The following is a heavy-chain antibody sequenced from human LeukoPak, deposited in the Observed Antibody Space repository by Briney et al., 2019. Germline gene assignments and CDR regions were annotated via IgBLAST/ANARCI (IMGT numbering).Heavy chain of an antibody. CDR1: GGTSSSYA. CDR3: ARAVPGDAFNI. D-gene: IGHD1-14*01. J-gene: IGHJ3*02. CDR2: IIPIFGTA. V-gene: IGHV1-69*05. Sequence: SVKVSCKASGGTSSSYAISWVRQAPGQGLEWMGRIIPIFGTANYAQKFQGRVTITTDESTSTAYMELSSLGSEDTAVYYCARAVPGDAFNIWGQGTMVTVSS.